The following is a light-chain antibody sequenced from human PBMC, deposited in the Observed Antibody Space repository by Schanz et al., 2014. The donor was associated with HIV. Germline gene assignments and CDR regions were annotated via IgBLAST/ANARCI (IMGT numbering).Light chain of an antibody. CDR2: AAS. CDR3: QQSYSTPPWT. V-gene: IGKV1-39*01. Sequence: DVQMTQSPSSLSASVGDRVTLTCRASQSISTFLNWYQQKPGKAPKLLIHAASSLQSGVPSRFSGSGSGTDFTLTISSLQPEDFATYYCQQSYSTPPWTFGQGTKVEIK. J-gene: IGKJ1*01. CDR1: QSISTF.